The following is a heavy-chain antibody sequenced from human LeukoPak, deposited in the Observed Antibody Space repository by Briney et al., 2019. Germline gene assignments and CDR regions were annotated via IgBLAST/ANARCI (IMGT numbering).Heavy chain of an antibody. J-gene: IGHJ4*02. D-gene: IGHD4-17*01. CDR3: ASLRGDGDYVPSDY. CDR1: GFTFSVYY. CDR2: ISSSGSTI. V-gene: IGHV3-11*01. Sequence: PGGSLRLSCAAPGFTFSVYYMSWIRQAPGKGLEWVSYISSSGSTIYCADSVKGRFTISRDNAKNSLYLQMNSLRAEDTAVYYCASLRGDGDYVPSDYWGQGTLVTVSS.